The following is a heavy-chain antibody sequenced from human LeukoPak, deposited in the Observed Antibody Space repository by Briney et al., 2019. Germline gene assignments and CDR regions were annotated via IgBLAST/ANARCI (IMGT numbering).Heavy chain of an antibody. D-gene: IGHD3-3*01. J-gene: IGHJ6*02. V-gene: IGHV1-18*01. Sequence: ASVKVSCKASGYTFTSYGISWVRQAPGQGLEWMGWISAYNGNTNYAQKLQGRVTMTTDISTSTAYMELRSLRSDDTAVYYCARESWDFWSGYYYYYYGMDVWGQGTTVTVSS. CDR3: ARESWDFWSGYYYYYYGMDV. CDR1: GYTFTSYG. CDR2: ISAYNGNT.